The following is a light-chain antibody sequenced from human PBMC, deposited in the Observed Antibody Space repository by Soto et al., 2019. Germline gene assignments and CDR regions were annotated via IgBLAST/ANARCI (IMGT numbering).Light chain of an antibody. V-gene: IGKV1-5*01. CDR3: QQRSNWPIT. CDR1: QSISSW. CDR2: AAS. Sequence: DIQMTQSPSALSASVGGRVTITCRASQSISSWLAWYQQKPGKAPKLLIYAASTLQSGVPSRFSGSGSGTDFTLTISSLEPEDFALYYCQQRSNWPITFGQGTRLEIK. J-gene: IGKJ5*01.